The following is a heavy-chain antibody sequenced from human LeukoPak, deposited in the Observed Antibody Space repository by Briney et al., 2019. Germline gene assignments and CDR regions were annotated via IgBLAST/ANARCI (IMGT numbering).Heavy chain of an antibody. Sequence: GGSLRLSCAASGFTFFSYWMSWVRQAPGKGLEWVANVNQDGSENYYLDSVKGRFTISRDNAKNSLYLQMNSLRAEDTAVYYCARDVFSSGIDYWGQGTLVTVSS. D-gene: IGHD3-22*01. J-gene: IGHJ4*02. CDR1: GFTFFSYW. CDR2: VNQDGSEN. V-gene: IGHV3-7*05. CDR3: ARDVFSSGIDY.